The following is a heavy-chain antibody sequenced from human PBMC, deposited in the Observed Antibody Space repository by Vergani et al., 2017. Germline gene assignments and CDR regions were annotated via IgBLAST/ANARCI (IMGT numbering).Heavy chain of an antibody. V-gene: IGHV2-70*15. CDR3: ARIRSMRVVGATTDYVDY. CDR2: IDWDDDK. CDR1: GFSLSTSGMC. D-gene: IGHD1-26*01. Sequence: QVTLRESGPALVKPTQTLTLTCTFSGFSLSTSGMCVSWIRQPPGKALEWLSRIDWDDDKYYSTSLKTRLTISKDTSKNQVVLTMTNMDPVDTATYYCARIRSMRVVGATTDYVDYWGQGTLVTVSS. J-gene: IGHJ4*02.